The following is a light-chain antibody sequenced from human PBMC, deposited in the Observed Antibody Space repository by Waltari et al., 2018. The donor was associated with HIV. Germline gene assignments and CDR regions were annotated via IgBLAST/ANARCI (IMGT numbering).Light chain of an antibody. J-gene: IGLJ2*01. Sequence: QSALTPPHSASGSPGQSVAISCTGSSNDICTYNFVSCYQHHPGKAPKLVIYDVTRRPPGIPDRFSGTKSGYTASLTVSDLQVEDEADYYCVSYTEKDAFLLFGGGTKLAV. V-gene: IGLV2-8*01. CDR3: VSYTEKDAFLL. CDR2: DVT. CDR1: SNDICTYNF.